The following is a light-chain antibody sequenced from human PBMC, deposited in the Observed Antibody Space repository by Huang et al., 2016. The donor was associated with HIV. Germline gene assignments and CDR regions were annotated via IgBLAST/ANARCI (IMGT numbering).Light chain of an antibody. CDR1: QRISAW. CDR3: QQYNTYPYT. CDR2: DAS. V-gene: IGKV1-5*01. Sequence: DIQMTQSPSTVSASVGDRVTITCRASQRISAWLAWYRQKPGKAPELLIYDASSLENGVPSTFSGSGSGTEFTLTISSLQPDNSATYYCQQYNTYPYTFGQGTRLEIK. J-gene: IGKJ2*01.